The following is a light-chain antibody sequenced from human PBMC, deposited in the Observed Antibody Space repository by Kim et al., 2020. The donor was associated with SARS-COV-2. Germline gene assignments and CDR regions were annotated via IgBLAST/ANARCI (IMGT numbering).Light chain of an antibody. CDR3: QAWDSSTSDWV. CDR2: QNT. Sequence: PGQPASISCSGDMLGNKYACWYQQKPGQSPVLVIYQNTKRPSGIPERFSGSNSGNTATLTISGTQAMDEADYYCQAWDSSTSDWVFGGGTQLTVL. V-gene: IGLV3-1*01. CDR1: MLGNKY. J-gene: IGLJ3*02.